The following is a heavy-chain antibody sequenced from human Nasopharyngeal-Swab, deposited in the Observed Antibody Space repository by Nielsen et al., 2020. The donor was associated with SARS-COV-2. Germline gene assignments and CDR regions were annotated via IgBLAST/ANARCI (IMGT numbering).Heavy chain of an antibody. Sequence: SVKVSCKASGGTFSSYGFTWVRQARGHGLEWVGGIMPVFGTPDYAQKLHGRVTITADESTSTAYMELNSLRSEDTAVYYCASVPTLKMFGESPTPPTNYYYYYYAMDVWGQGTTVTVSS. CDR1: GGTFSSYG. CDR2: IMPVFGTP. CDR3: ASVPTLKMFGESPTPPTNYYYYYYAMDV. D-gene: IGHD3-10*02. V-gene: IGHV1-69*13. J-gene: IGHJ6*02.